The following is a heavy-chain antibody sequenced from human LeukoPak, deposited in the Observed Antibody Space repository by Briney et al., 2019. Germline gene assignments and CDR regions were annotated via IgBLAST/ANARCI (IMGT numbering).Heavy chain of an antibody. J-gene: IGHJ4*02. CDR2: ISSSSSYI. Sequence: PGGSLRLSCAASGFTFSSYSMNWVRQAPGKGLEWVSSISSSSSYIYYADSVKGRFAISRDNAKNSLYLQMISLRAEDTAVYYCARDASFDYGDYGLVDYWGQGTLVTVSS. CDR3: ARDASFDYGDYGLVDY. D-gene: IGHD4-17*01. CDR1: GFTFSSYS. V-gene: IGHV3-21*01.